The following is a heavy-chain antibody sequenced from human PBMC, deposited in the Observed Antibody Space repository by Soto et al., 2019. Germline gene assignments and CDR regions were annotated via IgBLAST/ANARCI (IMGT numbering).Heavy chain of an antibody. CDR3: ASLIAAAGPPHSPRYYYGMDV. CDR2: IIPIFGTA. J-gene: IGHJ6*01. Sequence: SVTVSCQASGGTYSSYAISWVRQAPGQGLEWMGGIIPIFGTADYAQKFQGRVTITADESTSTAYMELSSLRSEDTAVYYCASLIAAAGPPHSPRYYYGMDVWGQGTTVTVSS. V-gene: IGHV1-69*13. D-gene: IGHD6-13*01. CDR1: GGTYSSYA.